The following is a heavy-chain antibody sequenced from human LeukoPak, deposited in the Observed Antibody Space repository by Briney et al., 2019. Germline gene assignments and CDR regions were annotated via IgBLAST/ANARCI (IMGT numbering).Heavy chain of an antibody. V-gene: IGHV4-39*01. CDR2: IFYSGDA. CDR3: ARSGYSYGYMQTFDY. Sequence: SETLSLTCAVSGGSISSSNWWSWIRQPPGKGLEWIGSIFYSGDAYYNPSLKSRVTISVDTSENQFSLKLTSVTAADTAVYYCARSGYSYGYMQTFDYWGQGTLVTVSS. CDR1: GGSISSSNW. J-gene: IGHJ4*02. D-gene: IGHD5-18*01.